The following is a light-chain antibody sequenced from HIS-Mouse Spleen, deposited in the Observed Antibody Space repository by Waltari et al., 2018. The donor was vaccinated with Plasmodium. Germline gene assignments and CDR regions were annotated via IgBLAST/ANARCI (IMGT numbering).Light chain of an antibody. J-gene: IGKJ4*01. CDR3: QQFNSYPLT. Sequence: AIQLTQSPSSLSASVGDRVTITCRASKGISSALARYQQKPGKAPKLMIYDASSLESGVPSRFSGSGSGTDFTLTISSLQPEDFATYYCQQFNSYPLTFGGGTKVEIK. CDR2: DAS. CDR1: KGISSA. V-gene: IGKV1-13*02.